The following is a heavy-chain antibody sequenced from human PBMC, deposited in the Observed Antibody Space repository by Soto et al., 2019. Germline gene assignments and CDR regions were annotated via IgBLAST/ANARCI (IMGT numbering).Heavy chain of an antibody. Sequence: EVQLVESGGGLVQPGGSLRLSCVVSVFTFSSYWMHWVRQAPGKGLVWVSRINSDGSSTSYADSVKGRFTISRDNAKNTLYLQMNSLRAEDTAVYYCGRDRAIAYSGFDPWGQGTLVTVSS. J-gene: IGHJ5*02. CDR1: VFTFSSYW. CDR2: INSDGSST. CDR3: GRDRAIAYSGFDP. V-gene: IGHV3-74*01. D-gene: IGHD2-2*02.